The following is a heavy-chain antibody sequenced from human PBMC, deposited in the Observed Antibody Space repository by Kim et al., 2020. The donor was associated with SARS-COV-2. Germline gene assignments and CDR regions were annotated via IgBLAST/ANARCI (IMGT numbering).Heavy chain of an antibody. CDR1: GGTFSSYA. CDR2: IIPIFGTA. CDR3: ARHYYDSSGYYYFDY. Sequence: SVKVSCKASGGTFSSYAISWVRQAPGQGLEWMGGIIPIFGTANYAQKFQGRVTITADESTSTAYMELSSLRSEDTAVYYCARHYYDSSGYYYFDYWGHGTRVTVSS. D-gene: IGHD3-22*01. V-gene: IGHV1-69*13. J-gene: IGHJ4*01.